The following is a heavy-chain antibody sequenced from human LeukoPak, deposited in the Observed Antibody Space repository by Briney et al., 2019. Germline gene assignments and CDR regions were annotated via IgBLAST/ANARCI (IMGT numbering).Heavy chain of an antibody. Sequence: TSETLSLTCTVSGGSISSYYWSWIRQPPGKGLEWIGYIYYSGSTNYNPSLKSRVTISVDTSKNQLSLKLSSVTAADTAVYYCARRPDYDGPFDYWGQGTLVTVSS. D-gene: IGHD3-16*01. J-gene: IGHJ4*02. CDR1: GGSISSYY. CDR2: IYYSGST. CDR3: ARRPDYDGPFDY. V-gene: IGHV4-59*01.